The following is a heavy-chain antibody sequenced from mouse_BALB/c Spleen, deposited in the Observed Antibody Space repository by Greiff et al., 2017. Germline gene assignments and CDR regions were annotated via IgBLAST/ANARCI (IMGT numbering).Heavy chain of an antibody. D-gene: IGHD1-1*01. V-gene: IGHV1-69*02. Sequence: VQLQQPGAELVRPGASVKLSCKASGYTFTSYWINWVKQRPGQGLEWIGNIYPSDSYTNYNQKFKDKATLTVDKSSSTAYMQPSSPTSEDSAVYYCTRNADYGSPWFAYWGQGTLVTVSA. J-gene: IGHJ3*01. CDR1: GYTFTSYW. CDR3: TRNADYGSPWFAY. CDR2: IYPSDSYT.